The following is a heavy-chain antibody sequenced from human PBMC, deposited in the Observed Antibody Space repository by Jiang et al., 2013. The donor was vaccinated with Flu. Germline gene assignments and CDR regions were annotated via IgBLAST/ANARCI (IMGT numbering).Heavy chain of an antibody. CDR1: GGSISNNDYY. D-gene: IGHD1-14*01. Sequence: GLVKPSETLSLTCSVSGGSISNNDYYWGWIRQPPGKGLEWIGSIYYSGSTYYNPSLKSRVTISVDTSKNQFSLKLSTVTAADAALYYCARHAYGSPEGGMDVWGQGTTVTVSS. CDR2: IYYSGST. J-gene: IGHJ6*02. V-gene: IGHV4-39*01. CDR3: ARHAYGSPEGGMDV.